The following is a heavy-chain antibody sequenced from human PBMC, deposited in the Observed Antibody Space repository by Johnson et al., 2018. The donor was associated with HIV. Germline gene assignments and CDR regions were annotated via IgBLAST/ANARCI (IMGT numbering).Heavy chain of an antibody. Sequence: QVQLVESGGGVVQPGGSLRLSCAASGFTFSSYGMHWVRQAPGKGLEWVAGISNDGRNKYYADSVKGRFTISRDSSKNSLYLQMNSLRAEDTAVYYCARDPVSHYYDSSGSLDDAFDIWGQGTMVTVSS. CDR1: GFTFSSYG. D-gene: IGHD3-22*01. CDR3: ARDPVSHYYDSSGSLDDAFDI. CDR2: ISNDGRNK. V-gene: IGHV3-30*19. J-gene: IGHJ3*02.